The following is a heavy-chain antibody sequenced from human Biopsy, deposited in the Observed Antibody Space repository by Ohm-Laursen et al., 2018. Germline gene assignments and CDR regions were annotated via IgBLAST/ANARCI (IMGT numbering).Heavy chain of an antibody. Sequence: SLRLSCAASGFTFSSYEMNWVLQAPGKGLEWVSYISSSGSTIYYADSVKGRFTISRDNAKNSLYLQMNSLRAEDTAVYYCARDGIVGARFNAFDIWGQGTMVTVSS. CDR3: ARDGIVGARFNAFDI. D-gene: IGHD1-26*01. CDR1: GFTFSSYE. CDR2: ISSSGSTI. V-gene: IGHV3-48*03. J-gene: IGHJ3*02.